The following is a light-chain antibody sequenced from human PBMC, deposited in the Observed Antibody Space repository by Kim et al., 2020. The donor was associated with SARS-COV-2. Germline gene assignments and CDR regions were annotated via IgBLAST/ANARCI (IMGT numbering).Light chain of an antibody. J-gene: IGKJ1*01. CDR2: ASS. CDR3: QQTDSPPRT. CDR1: QSISNY. Sequence: DIQMTQSPSSLSASIGDRVSITCRASQSISNYLNWYQQRPGKAPNLLIYASSTLESGVPSRFSGSGSETDFTLTISSLQPDDFATYYCQQTDSPPRTFGQGTRVDIK. V-gene: IGKV1-39*01.